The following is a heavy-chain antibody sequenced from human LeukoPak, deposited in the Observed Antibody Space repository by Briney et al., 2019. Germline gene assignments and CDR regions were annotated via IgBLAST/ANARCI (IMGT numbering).Heavy chain of an antibody. CDR2: INSDGSPT. J-gene: IGHJ4*02. CDR3: ARGDYFDY. CDR1: GFTLSNYW. Sequence: PGGSLRLSCAASGFTLSNYWMHWVRQAPGKGLVWVSRINSDGSPTFYADSVKGRFTISRDNAKNTLYLQMNSPRAEDTAVYYCARGDYFDYWGQGTLVTVSS. V-gene: IGHV3-74*01.